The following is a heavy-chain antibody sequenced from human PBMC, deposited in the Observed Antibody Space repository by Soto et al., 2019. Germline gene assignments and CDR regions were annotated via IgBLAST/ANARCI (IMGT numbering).Heavy chain of an antibody. CDR2: INHSGST. J-gene: IGHJ6*02. D-gene: IGHD3-10*01. V-gene: IGHV4-34*01. CDR3: ARDSQLLWFGESSPRYYGMDV. CDR1: GGSFSGYY. Sequence: SETLSLTCAVYGGSFSGYYWSWIRQPPGKGLERIGEINHSGSTNYNPSLKSRVTISVDTSKNQFSLKLSSVTAADTAVYYCARDSQLLWFGESSPRYYGMDVWGQGTTVTVSS.